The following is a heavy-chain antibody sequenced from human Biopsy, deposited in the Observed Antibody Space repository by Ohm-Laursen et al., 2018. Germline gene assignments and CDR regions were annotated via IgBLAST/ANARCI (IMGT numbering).Heavy chain of an antibody. J-gene: IGHJ4*02. Sequence: GTLSLTCTVSGESMGTYYWTWIRQPPGKGLEWIASIYYSGTTNKNPSLKSRVTISVDTSKRQFYLELSSVTAADTAIYYCARVRGGFLERFDYWGQGTLITVSS. V-gene: IGHV4-59*01. D-gene: IGHD3-3*01. CDR1: GESMGTYY. CDR3: ARVRGGFLERFDY. CDR2: IYYSGTT.